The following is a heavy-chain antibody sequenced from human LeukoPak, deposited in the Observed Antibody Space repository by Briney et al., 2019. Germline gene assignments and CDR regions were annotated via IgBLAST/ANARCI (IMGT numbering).Heavy chain of an antibody. V-gene: IGHV3-23*01. CDR1: GFTFSSYA. D-gene: IGHD6-13*01. CDR2: ITDSGGST. J-gene: IGHJ4*02. Sequence: GGSLRLSCAASGFTFSSYAMSWVRQAPGKGLEWVSAITDSGGSTYYADSVKGRFTISRDSSKNTLFLQMNSLRVEDTAVYYCARDPPGIAASGTYYWGQGTLVTVSS. CDR3: ARDPPGIAASGTYY.